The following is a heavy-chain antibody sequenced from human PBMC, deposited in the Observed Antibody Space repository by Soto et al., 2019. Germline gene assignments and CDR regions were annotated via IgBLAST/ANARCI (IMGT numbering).Heavy chain of an antibody. Sequence: QVQLQQWGAGLLKPSETLSLTCAVYGGSFSGHYWSWIRQPPGKGLEWIGEINHSGSTNYNPSLKSRVTISVDTSKNQFSLKLSSVTAADPAVYYCARLALRFHGAFDIWGQGTMVTVSS. J-gene: IGHJ3*02. CDR1: GGSFSGHY. V-gene: IGHV4-34*01. CDR3: ARLALRFHGAFDI. D-gene: IGHD3-3*01. CDR2: INHSGST.